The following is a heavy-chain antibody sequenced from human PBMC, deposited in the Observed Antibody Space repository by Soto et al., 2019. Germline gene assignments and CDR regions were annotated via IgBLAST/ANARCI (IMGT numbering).Heavy chain of an antibody. D-gene: IGHD3-10*01. Sequence: SETLSLTCAVYGGSFSGYYWSWIRQPPGKGLEWIGEINHSGSTNYNPSLKSRVTISVDTSKNQFSLKLSSVTAADTAVYYCARGRHYYGSGSYCDYWGQGTLVTVSS. CDR2: INHSGST. CDR3: ARGRHYYGSGSYCDY. V-gene: IGHV4-34*01. J-gene: IGHJ4*02. CDR1: GGSFSGYY.